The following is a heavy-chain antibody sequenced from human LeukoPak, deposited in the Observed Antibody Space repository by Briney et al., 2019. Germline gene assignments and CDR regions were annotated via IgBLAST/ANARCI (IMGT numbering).Heavy chain of an antibody. J-gene: IGHJ4*02. CDR2: IYYSGST. D-gene: IGHD5-24*01. V-gene: IGHV4-59*01. CDR1: GGSISSYY. CDR3: ARQEMATTGEISY. Sequence: SEILSLTCTVSGGSISSYYWSWIRQPPGKGLEWIGYIYYSGSTNYNPSLKSRVTISVDTSKNQFSLKLSSVTAADTAVYYCARQEMATTGEISYWGQGTLVTVSS.